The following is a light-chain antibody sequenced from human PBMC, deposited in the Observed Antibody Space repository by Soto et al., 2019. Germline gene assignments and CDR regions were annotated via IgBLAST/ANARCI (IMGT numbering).Light chain of an antibody. J-gene: IGKJ2*01. CDR3: QQGYSTPPYT. V-gene: IGKV1-39*01. CDR1: QIIRTY. CDR2: SAS. Sequence: DIQMTQSPSSLSASVGDRVTITCRASQIIRTYLNWYQQKPGKAPKLLVHSASTLHSGVSSRFSGSGSGTNFTLTINNLQPEDYATYFCQQGYSTPPYTFGQGTKVDIK.